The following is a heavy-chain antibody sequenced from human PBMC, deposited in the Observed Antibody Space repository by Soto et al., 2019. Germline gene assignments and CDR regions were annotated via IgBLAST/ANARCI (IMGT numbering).Heavy chain of an antibody. CDR1: GYTFTSYA. J-gene: IGHJ6*02. CDR3: ARDVLYDV. Sequence: ASVKVSCKDSGYTFTSYALHWVRQATGQRLEWMGWINAGNGNTKYSQKFQGRVTITRDTSANTAYMELSSLRSEDTAVDYCARDVLYDVWGQGTTVTVSS. V-gene: IGHV1-3*01. CDR2: INAGNGNT. D-gene: IGHD3-3*01.